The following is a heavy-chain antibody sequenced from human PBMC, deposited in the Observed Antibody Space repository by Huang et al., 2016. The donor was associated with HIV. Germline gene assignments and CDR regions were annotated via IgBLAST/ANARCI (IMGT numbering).Heavy chain of an antibody. CDR3: ARQWTILEWLLGLDV. V-gene: IGHV4-34*02. D-gene: IGHD3-3*01. CDR2: VNDSGAP. CDR1: GGSFTGNY. J-gene: IGHJ6*02. Sequence: QMQLQQRGAGLSKPSETLSLTCGVSGGSFTGNYLTWIRQAPGKGLEWIGEVNDSGAPNYNPSLNGRGTISLDKSNRELSLNLRSVTAADTAVYYCARQWTILEWLLGLDVWGQGTTVIVSS.